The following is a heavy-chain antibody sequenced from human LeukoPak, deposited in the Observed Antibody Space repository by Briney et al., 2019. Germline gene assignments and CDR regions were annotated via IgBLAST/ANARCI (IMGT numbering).Heavy chain of an antibody. CDR1: GFTFSSYW. V-gene: IGHV3-74*01. CDR2: INSDGSST. J-gene: IGHJ4*02. D-gene: IGHD3-10*01. CDR3: ARDYYDSRFGY. Sequence: GGSLRLSCAASGFTFSSYWMHWVRQAPGKGLVWVSRINSDGSSTNYADSVKGRFTISRDHPKNTLHLQMNSLRAEDTAVYYCARDYYDSRFGYWGQGTLVTVSS.